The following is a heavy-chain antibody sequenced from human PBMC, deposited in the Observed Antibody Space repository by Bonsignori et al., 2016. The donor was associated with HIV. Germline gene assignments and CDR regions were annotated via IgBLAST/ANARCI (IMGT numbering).Heavy chain of an antibody. J-gene: IGHJ4*02. V-gene: IGHV3-23*01. CDR3: AKDRDYDSSGYPDY. Sequence: VRQAPGKGLEWVSAISGSGGSTYYADSMKGRFTISRDNSKNTLYLQMNSLRAEDTAVYYCAKDRDYDSSGYPDYWGQGTLVTVSS. D-gene: IGHD3-22*01. CDR2: ISGSGGST.